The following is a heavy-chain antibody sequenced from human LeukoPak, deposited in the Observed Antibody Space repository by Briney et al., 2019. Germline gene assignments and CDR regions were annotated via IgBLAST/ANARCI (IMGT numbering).Heavy chain of an antibody. Sequence: KPSETLSLTCAVCGGSFSGYYWSWIRQPPGKGLEWIGEINHSGSTNYNPSLKSRVTISVDTSKNQFSLKLSSVTAADTAVYYCARIFGRKYYFDYWGQGTLVTVSS. V-gene: IGHV4-34*01. CDR3: ARIFGRKYYFDY. J-gene: IGHJ4*02. D-gene: IGHD3/OR15-3a*01. CDR2: INHSGST. CDR1: GGSFSGYY.